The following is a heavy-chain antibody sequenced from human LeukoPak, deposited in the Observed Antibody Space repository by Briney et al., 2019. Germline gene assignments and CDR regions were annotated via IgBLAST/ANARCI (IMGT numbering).Heavy chain of an antibody. CDR3: ARHDAAIAARPFDN. J-gene: IGHJ4*02. Sequence: SETLSLTCTVSGGSISTYYWSWIRRPPGKGLEWIAYIHASGPTNYNPSLKSRITISVDTSKNQFSLKLSSVTAADTAVYYCARHDAAIAARPFDNWGQGTLVTVSS. CDR2: IHASGPT. V-gene: IGHV4-4*09. D-gene: IGHD6-6*01. CDR1: GGSISTYY.